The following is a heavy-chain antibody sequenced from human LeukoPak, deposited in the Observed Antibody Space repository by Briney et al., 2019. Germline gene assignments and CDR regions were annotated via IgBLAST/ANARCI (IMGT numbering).Heavy chain of an antibody. CDR2: ISYDGSNK. D-gene: IGHD3-3*01. V-gene: IGHV3-30-3*01. CDR1: GFTFSSYA. Sequence: GGSLRLSCAASGFTFSSYAMHWVRQAPGKGLEWVAVISYDGSNKYFADSVKGRFTISSDNSKNTLYLQMNSLRAEDTAVYYCARDVFWSGYYYYGVDVWGQGTTVTVSS. CDR3: ARDVFWSGYYYYGVDV. J-gene: IGHJ6*02.